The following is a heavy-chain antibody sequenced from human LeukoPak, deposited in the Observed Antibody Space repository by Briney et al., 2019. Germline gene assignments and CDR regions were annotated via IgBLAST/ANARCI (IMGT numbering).Heavy chain of an antibody. J-gene: IGHJ4*02. V-gene: IGHV5-51*01. D-gene: IGHD5-18*01. CDR2: IYPGDSDT. Sequence: GASLKISCKGSGSIFTSYWIGWVRPLAGKGLEWMGIIYPGDSDTRYSPSFQGQVTISADKSISTAYLQWSSLKASDTAMYYCARCYVDTATYYFDYWGQGTLVTVSS. CDR1: GSIFTSYW. CDR3: ARCYVDTATYYFDY.